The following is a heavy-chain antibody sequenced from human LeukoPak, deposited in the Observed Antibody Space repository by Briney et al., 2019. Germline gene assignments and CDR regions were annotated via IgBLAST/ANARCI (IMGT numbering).Heavy chain of an antibody. CDR1: GFTFSNYA. CDR2: INTNSGSI. Sequence: GGSLRLSGAASGFTFSNYAMSWVRKAPGKGPKWVSAINTNSGSIYYTDSVKGRFTTSRDNSKNTLYLQMNDLRPEDTAVYSCAKQSPYGGRFGVDDDWGRGTLVTVSS. J-gene: IGHJ4*02. V-gene: IGHV3-23*01. D-gene: IGHD1-26*01. CDR3: AKQSPYGGRFGVDDD.